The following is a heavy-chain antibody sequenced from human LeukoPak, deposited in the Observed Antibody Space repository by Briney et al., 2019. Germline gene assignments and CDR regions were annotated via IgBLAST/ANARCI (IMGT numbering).Heavy chain of an antibody. Sequence: GGSLRLSCAASGFTLSSYAMSWVRQGPGKGLEWVSAISVSGNTYHADSVKGRFTISRDNAKNSLYLQMNSLRAEDTAVYYCARDVNWNYCDYWGHGTLVTVSS. CDR2: ISVSGNT. CDR1: GFTLSSYA. J-gene: IGHJ4*01. CDR3: ARDVNWNYCDY. V-gene: IGHV3-21*01. D-gene: IGHD1-20*01.